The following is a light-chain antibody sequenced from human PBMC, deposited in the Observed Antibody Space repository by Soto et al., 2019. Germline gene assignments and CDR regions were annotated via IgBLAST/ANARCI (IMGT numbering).Light chain of an antibody. CDR2: EGS. J-gene: IGLJ1*01. CDR1: SSDVGSYNL. Sequence: QSVLTQPASVSGSPGQSITISCTGTSSDVGSYNLVSWYQQHPGKAPKLMIYEGSKRPSGVSNRFPGSKSGNTASLTISGLQAEDEADYYCCSYAGSSTSYVFGTGTKLTVL. CDR3: CSYAGSSTSYV. V-gene: IGLV2-23*01.